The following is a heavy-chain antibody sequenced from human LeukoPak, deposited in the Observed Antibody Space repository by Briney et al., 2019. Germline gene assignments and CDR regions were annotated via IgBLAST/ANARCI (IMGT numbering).Heavy chain of an antibody. J-gene: IGHJ4*02. V-gene: IGHV3-7*01. CDR1: GFTFSNYW. Sequence: QSGGSLRLSCAASGFTFSNYWMTWVRQAPGKGLEWVASINQDRGEIHYVDSVRGRFTISRDNAKNSLYLQMNSLTVEDTAVYYCARDMGWQQFDQWGQGTLVTVSS. D-gene: IGHD5-24*01. CDR2: INQDRGEI. CDR3: ARDMGWQQFDQ.